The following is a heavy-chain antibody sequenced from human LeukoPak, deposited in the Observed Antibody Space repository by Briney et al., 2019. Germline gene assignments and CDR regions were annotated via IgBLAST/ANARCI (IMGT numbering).Heavy chain of an antibody. D-gene: IGHD5-12*01. CDR1: GFTFSSYA. Sequence: PGRSLRLSCAASGFTFSSYAMSWVRQAPGKGLEWVSAISGSGGSTYYADSVKGRFTISRDNSKNTLYLQMNSLRAEDTAVYYCAKDHGYSGYETTHYWGQGTLVTVSS. J-gene: IGHJ4*02. CDR2: ISGSGGST. CDR3: AKDHGYSGYETTHY. V-gene: IGHV3-23*01.